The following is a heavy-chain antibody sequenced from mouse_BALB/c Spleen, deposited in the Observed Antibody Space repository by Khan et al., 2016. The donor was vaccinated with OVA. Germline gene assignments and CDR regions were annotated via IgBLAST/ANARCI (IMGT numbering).Heavy chain of an antibody. CDR3: ARYDYDYDGAFAY. CDR1: GDSNTSGY. CDR2: ISYSGST. J-gene: IGHJ3*01. V-gene: IGHV3-8*02. D-gene: IGHD2-4*01. Sequence: EVKLEVSGPSLVKPSQTLSLTCSVTGDSNTSGYWNWIRKFPGNKLEYMGYISYSGSTYYNPSLKSRISITRDTSKNQYYLQLNSVTTEDTATYYCARYDYDYDGAFAYWGQGTLVTVSA.